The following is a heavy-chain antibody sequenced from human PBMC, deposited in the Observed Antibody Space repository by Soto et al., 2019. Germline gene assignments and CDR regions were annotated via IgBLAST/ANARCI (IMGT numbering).Heavy chain of an antibody. CDR2: ISYDGSNK. D-gene: IGHD3-3*01. Sequence: QVQLVESGGGVVQPGRSLRLSCAASGFTFRSYAMQWVRQAPGKGLEWVAVISYDGSNKYYADSVKGRFTISRDNSKNTLYLQINSLRAEDTAVYYCATLEGYDFWSGLFYYGMDVWGQGTTVTVSS. CDR1: GFTFRSYA. V-gene: IGHV3-30-3*01. J-gene: IGHJ6*02. CDR3: ATLEGYDFWSGLFYYGMDV.